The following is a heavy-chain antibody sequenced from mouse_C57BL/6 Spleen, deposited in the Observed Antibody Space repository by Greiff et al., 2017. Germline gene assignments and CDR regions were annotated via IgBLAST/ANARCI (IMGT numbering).Heavy chain of an antibody. CDR1: GYTFTEYT. V-gene: IGHV1-62-2*01. CDR2: FYPGSGSI. CDR3: ARHEDGYDYDAWFAY. J-gene: IGHJ3*01. D-gene: IGHD2-4*01. Sequence: VKLQESGAELVKPGASVKLSCKASGYTFTEYTIHWVKQRSGQGLEWIGWFYPGSGSIKYNEKSKDKATLTADKSSSTVYMELSRLTSEDSAVYFCARHEDGYDYDAWFAYWGQGTLVTVSA.